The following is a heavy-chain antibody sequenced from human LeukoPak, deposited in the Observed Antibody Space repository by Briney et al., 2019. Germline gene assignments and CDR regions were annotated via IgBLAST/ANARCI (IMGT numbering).Heavy chain of an antibody. CDR2: ISGSGGST. D-gene: IGHD2-2*01. CDR3: AKVEGLMPHFDY. CDR1: GFTFSSYA. J-gene: IGHJ4*02. Sequence: GGSLRLSCAAPGFTFSSYAMSWVRQAPGKGLEWVSAISGSGGSTYYADSVKGRFTISRDNSKNTLYLQMNSLRAEDTAVYYCAKVEGLMPHFDYWGQGTLVTVSS. V-gene: IGHV3-23*01.